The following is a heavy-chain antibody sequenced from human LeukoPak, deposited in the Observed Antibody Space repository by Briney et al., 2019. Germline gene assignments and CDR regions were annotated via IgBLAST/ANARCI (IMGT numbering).Heavy chain of an antibody. V-gene: IGHV3-23*01. CDR2: IGGSGGST. Sequence: GGFLRLSCAASGFTFSSYAMSWVRQAPGKGLEWVSAIGGSGGSTYYADSVKGRFTISRDNSKNTLYLQMNSLRAEDTAVYYCAKDKSSSFLEGWFDPWGQGTLVTVSS. D-gene: IGHD6-6*01. CDR1: GFTFSSYA. CDR3: AKDKSSSFLEGWFDP. J-gene: IGHJ5*02.